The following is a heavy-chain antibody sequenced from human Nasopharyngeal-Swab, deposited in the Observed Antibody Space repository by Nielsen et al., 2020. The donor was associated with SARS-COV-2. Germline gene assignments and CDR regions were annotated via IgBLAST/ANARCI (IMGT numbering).Heavy chain of an antibody. J-gene: IGHJ3*02. CDR3: ARRTEWVIFAFDI. CDR2: IYYSGST. D-gene: IGHD3-3*01. Sequence: SETLSLTCTVSGGSISSSSYYWGWIRQPPGKGLEWIGSIYYSGSTYYNPSLKSRVTISVDTSKNQFSLKLSSVTAADTAVYYCARRTEWVIFAFDIWDQGTMVTVSS. CDR1: GGSISSSSYY. V-gene: IGHV4-39*01.